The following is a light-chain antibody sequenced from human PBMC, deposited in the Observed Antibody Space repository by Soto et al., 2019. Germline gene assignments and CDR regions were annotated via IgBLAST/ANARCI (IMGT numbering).Light chain of an antibody. CDR3: CSYAGLSAWV. J-gene: IGLJ3*02. CDR1: SSDVGSYNL. V-gene: IGLV2-23*01. CDR2: EGT. Sequence: QSVLTQPASVSGSPGQSITISCTGTSSDVGSYNLVSWYQQHPGNAPILMIYEGTKRPSGISNRFSGSKSGNTASLTISGLQAEDEADYYCCSYAGLSAWVFGGGTKVTVL.